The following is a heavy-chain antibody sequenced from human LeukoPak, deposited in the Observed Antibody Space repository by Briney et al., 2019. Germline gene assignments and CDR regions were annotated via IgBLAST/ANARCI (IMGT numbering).Heavy chain of an antibody. CDR1: GFTFSSYA. CDR2: ISGSGGST. D-gene: IGHD3-22*01. Sequence: GGSLRLSCAASGFTFSSYAMSWVRQAPGKGLEWVSAISGSGGSTYYADSVKGRFTISRDNSKNTLYLQMNSLRAEDTAVYYCAKNDDSSGYPLKNYFDYWGRGTLVTVSS. J-gene: IGHJ4*02. V-gene: IGHV3-23*01. CDR3: AKNDDSSGYPLKNYFDY.